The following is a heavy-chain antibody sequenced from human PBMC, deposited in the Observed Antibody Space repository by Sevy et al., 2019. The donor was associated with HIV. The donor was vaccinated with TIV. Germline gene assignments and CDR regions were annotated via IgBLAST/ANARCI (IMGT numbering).Heavy chain of an antibody. Sequence: SETLSLTCTVSGGSITSLYCNWIRQPPGKGLEWIANIYYNGHINYNPSLKSPVTLSLDTSKNQFSLRLSSVTAADTAMYYCAGENAWGRGYSWGQGTLVTVSS. CDR1: GGSITSLY. J-gene: IGHJ4*02. V-gene: IGHV4-59*08. CDR3: AGENAWGRGYS. CDR2: IYYNGHI. D-gene: IGHD1-26*01.